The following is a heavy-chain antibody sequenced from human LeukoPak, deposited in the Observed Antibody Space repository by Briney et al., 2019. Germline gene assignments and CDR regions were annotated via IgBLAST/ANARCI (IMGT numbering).Heavy chain of an antibody. CDR1: GYTFTSYD. V-gene: IGHV1-8*01. CDR2: MNPNSGNT. Sequence: ASVQVSCKASGYTFTSYDINWVRQATGQGVEWMEWMNPNSGNTGYAQKFQGRVTMTRNTSISTAYMELSSLRSEDTAVYYCARDNSVRDEAWWFNPWGQGTLVTVSS. D-gene: IGHD5-24*01. J-gene: IGHJ5*02. CDR3: ARDNSVRDEAWWFNP.